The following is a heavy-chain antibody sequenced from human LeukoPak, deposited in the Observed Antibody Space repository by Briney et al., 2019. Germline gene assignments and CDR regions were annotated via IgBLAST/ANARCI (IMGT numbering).Heavy chain of an antibody. CDR3: ARTYTSGWCAN. V-gene: IGHV5-51*04. CDR2: IHPADSDT. CDR1: GYSFTHFW. J-gene: IGHJ4*02. D-gene: IGHD6-13*01. Sequence: GESLKISCKASGYSFTHFWIGWVRQLPGKGLEWMGNIHPADSDTRYSPSFQGHVTISADKPINTAYLPWTSLNASDTDMDYCARTYTSGWCANWGQGTLVTVSS.